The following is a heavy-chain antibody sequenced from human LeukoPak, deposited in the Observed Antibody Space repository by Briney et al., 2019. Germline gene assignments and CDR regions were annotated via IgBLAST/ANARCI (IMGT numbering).Heavy chain of an antibody. CDR3: AKDREMATTLSWFDP. CDR1: GFTFSSYG. CDR2: ISYDGSNK. V-gene: IGHV3-30*18. D-gene: IGHD5-24*01. Sequence: GGSLRLSCAASGFTFSSYGMHWVRQAPGKGLEWVADISYDGSNKYYADSVKGRFTISRDNSKNTLYLQMNSLRAEDTAVYYCAKDREMATTLSWFDPWGQGTLVTVSS. J-gene: IGHJ5*02.